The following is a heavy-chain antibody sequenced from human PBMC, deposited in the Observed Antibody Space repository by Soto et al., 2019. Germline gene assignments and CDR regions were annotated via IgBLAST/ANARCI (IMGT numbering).Heavy chain of an antibody. Sequence: QVTLKESGPVLVKPTETLTLRCTASGLSITDSEMGVSWIRQPPGQHLEWLAHMHSSGDKSYRTFLKTSRAISKDTSKSQIVLTMTNMDPADTATYSCARRHLAVAVCPWFDPWGQGIPVTVSS. CDR1: GLSITDSEMG. V-gene: IGHV2-26*01. J-gene: IGHJ5*02. CDR3: ARRHLAVAVCPWFDP. CDR2: MHSSGDK. D-gene: IGHD6-19*01.